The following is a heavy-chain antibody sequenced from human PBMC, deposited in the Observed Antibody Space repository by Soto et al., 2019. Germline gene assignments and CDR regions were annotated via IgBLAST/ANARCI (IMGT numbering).Heavy chain of an antibody. CDR2: ISSCGGGP. J-gene: IGHJ4*02. V-gene: IGHV3-23*01. Sequence: EVQLLESGGGLVQPGGSMRLSCAASGFTFSSYAMSWVRQAPGKGLAWVSSISSCGGGPDYADSVKGRFTNSRDNSKNTLNLQLTSLRAEDTAVYYCAKDLRIMTAVTTFDYWGQGTLVTVSS. CDR3: AKDLRIMTAVTTFDY. CDR1: GFTFSSYA. D-gene: IGHD4-17*01.